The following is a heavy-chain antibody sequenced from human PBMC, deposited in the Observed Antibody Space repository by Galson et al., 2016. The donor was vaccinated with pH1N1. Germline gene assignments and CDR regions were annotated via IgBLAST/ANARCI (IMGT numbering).Heavy chain of an antibody. D-gene: IGHD3-3*01. Sequence: TLSLPCTVSGGSISSARDCWNWIRPLAGKGLEWIGRVSWSGSTHYHPSLKSRVTISIDTSKNQFSLKLASVTAAYTAVYLAARDASEWLIISGHRVELNWFDPWGQGTLVTVSS. J-gene: IGHJ5*02. CDR3: ARDASEWLIISGHRVELNWFDP. CDR2: VSWSGST. CDR1: GGSISSARDC. V-gene: IGHV4-61*02.